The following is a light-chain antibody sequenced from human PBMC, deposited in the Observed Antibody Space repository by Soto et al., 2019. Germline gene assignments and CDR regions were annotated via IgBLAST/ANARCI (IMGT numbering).Light chain of an antibody. CDR2: EVT. Sequence: QSALTQPPSASGSPGQSVTISCTGTSSDVGGYNYVSWYQHQPGKAPKVMIYEVTKRPSGVPDRFSGSKSGNTASLTVSGLQAEDEADYYCQSYDSSLSASVFGGGTKVTVL. CDR1: SSDVGGYNY. V-gene: IGLV2-8*01. CDR3: QSYDSSLSASV. J-gene: IGLJ3*02.